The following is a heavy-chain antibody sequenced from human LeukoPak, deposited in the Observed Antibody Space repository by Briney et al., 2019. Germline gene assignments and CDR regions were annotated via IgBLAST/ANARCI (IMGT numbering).Heavy chain of an antibody. Sequence: GGSLRLSCATSGFTFSTYGMSWVRQAPGKGLEWVSTVSGSGAGSYYGDSVKGRFTISRDNSKNTLYLQMNSLRAEDTAVYYCAKDGSYRYYDFWSGYYTEWFDPWGQGTLVTVSS. D-gene: IGHD3-3*01. CDR3: AKDGSYRYYDFWSGYYTEWFDP. V-gene: IGHV3-23*01. CDR2: VSGSGAGS. CDR1: GFTFSTYG. J-gene: IGHJ5*02.